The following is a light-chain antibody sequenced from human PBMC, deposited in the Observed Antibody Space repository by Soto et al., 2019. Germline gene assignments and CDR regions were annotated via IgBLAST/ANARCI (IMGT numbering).Light chain of an antibody. CDR3: CSYAGSYSYV. Sequence: QSALTQPRSVSGSPGQSVSISCTGARSDVGGYDYVSWYQQHPDKAPKVFIYDVIKRPSGVPDRFSGSKSGNTASLTISGLQSDDEADYYCCSYAGSYSYVFGPGTKLTVL. J-gene: IGLJ1*01. CDR1: RSDVGGYDY. V-gene: IGLV2-11*01. CDR2: DVI.